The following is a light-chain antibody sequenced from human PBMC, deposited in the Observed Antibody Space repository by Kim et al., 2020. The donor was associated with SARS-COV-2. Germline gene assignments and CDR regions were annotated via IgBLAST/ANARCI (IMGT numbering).Light chain of an antibody. CDR3: QQYNNYPST. CDR2: RAS. J-gene: IGKJ1*01. V-gene: IGKV1-5*03. Sequence: AFVGERVIIPCRASQNINNWLAWYQQKPGKAPKVLIYRASRLDIGVPSRFTGSGSGTEFTLTISSLQPDDFATYYCQQYNNYPSTFGQGTKVDIK. CDR1: QNINNW.